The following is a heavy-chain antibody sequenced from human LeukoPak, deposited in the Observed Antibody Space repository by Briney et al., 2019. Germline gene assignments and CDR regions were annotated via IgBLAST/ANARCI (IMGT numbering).Heavy chain of an antibody. J-gene: IGHJ6*02. D-gene: IGHD4-17*01. CDR2: ISWNSGSI. CDR3: AKDTTRTTVTMGYYYYYGMDV. V-gene: IGHV3-9*01. Sequence: GGSLRLSCAASGFTFDDYAMHWVRQAPGKGLEWVSGISWNSGSIGYADSVKGRFTISRDNAKNSLYLQMNSLRAEDTALYYCAKDTTRTTVTMGYYYYYGMDVWGQGSTVTVSS. CDR1: GFTFDDYA.